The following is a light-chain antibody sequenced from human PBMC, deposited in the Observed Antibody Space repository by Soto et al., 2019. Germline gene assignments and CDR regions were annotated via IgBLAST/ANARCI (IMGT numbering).Light chain of an antibody. Sequence: DNQMTQSPSTLSASVGDRATITFRASQSIGSWLAWYQQTPGKAPTLLIYKASSFQRGVPSRFRGSGSGTEFTLTISIPKTDDVANDYRQHNSTYPSTFGQGTKLDIK. V-gene: IGKV1-5*03. CDR3: QHNSTYPST. CDR2: KAS. CDR1: QSIGSW. J-gene: IGKJ2*01.